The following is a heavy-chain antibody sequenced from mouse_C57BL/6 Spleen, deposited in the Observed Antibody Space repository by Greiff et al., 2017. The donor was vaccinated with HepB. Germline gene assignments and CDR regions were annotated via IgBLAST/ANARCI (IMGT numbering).Heavy chain of an antibody. CDR2: IYPRDGST. CDR3: ARRGKNYYVSYAMDY. D-gene: IGHD1-1*01. Sequence: VQLQQSDAELVKPGASVKISCKVSGYTFTDHTIHWMKQRPEQGLEWIGYIYPRDGSTKYNEKFKGKATLTADKSSSTAYMKLNSLTSEDSAVDFCARRGKNYYVSYAMDYWGQGTSVTVAS. CDR1: GYTFTDHT. V-gene: IGHV1-78*01. J-gene: IGHJ4*01.